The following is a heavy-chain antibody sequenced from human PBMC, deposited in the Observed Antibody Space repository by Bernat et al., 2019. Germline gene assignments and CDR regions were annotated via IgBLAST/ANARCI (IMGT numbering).Heavy chain of an antibody. D-gene: IGHD4-17*01. CDR1: GFTFSDYY. CDR2: STSTRSYT. CDR3: AREAYGGVYMDV. Sequence: QVQLVESGGGLVKPGGSLRLSCAASGFTFSDYYMSWIRQAPGKGLEWVSYSTSTRSYTTYADSVKGRFTISRDNARNSLFLQMNSLRAEDTAVYYCAREAYGGVYMDVWGKGTTVTVSS. V-gene: IGHV3-11*05. J-gene: IGHJ6*03.